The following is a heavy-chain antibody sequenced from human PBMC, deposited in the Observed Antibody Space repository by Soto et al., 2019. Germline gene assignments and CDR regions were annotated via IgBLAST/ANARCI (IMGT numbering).Heavy chain of an antibody. CDR1: GFTFDDYA. V-gene: IGHV3-9*01. CDR3: AKDKIAAAGPPSFDY. J-gene: IGHJ4*01. CDR2: ISWNSGSV. Sequence: SLRLSCAASGFTFDDYAMHWVRQGPGKGLEWVSGISWNSGSVDYADSVKGRFTISRDNAKKSLYLQMNSLRGEDTALYYCAKDKIAAAGPPSFDYWGQGTLVTVSS. D-gene: IGHD6-13*01.